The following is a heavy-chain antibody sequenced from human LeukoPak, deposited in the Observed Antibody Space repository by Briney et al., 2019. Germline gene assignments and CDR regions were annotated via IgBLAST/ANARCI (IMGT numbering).Heavy chain of an antibody. Sequence: GGSLRLSCAASGFTFSDNYMSWIRQAPGKGLEWVSYISSSSSYTNYADSVKGRFTISRDNAKNSLYLQMNSLRAEDTAVYYCARVGQGILTGYASDYWGQGTLVTVSS. D-gene: IGHD3-9*01. CDR1: GFTFSDNY. V-gene: IGHV3-11*06. CDR3: ARVGQGILTGYASDY. CDR2: ISSSSSYT. J-gene: IGHJ4*02.